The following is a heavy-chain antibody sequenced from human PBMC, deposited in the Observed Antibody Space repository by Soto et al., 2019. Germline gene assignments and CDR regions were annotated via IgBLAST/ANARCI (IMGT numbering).Heavy chain of an antibody. D-gene: IGHD3-10*01. CDR1: GYTFTSYD. Sequence: QVQLVQSGAEVKKPGASVKVSCKASGYTFTSYDINWVRKATGQGLEWMGWMNPNSGNTGYAQKFQGRVTMTRNTSISTAYMELSSLRSEDTAVYYCARGRRPTAGGSGSSYDDYWGQGTLVTVSS. CDR3: ARGRRPTAGGSGSSYDDY. V-gene: IGHV1-8*01. J-gene: IGHJ4*02. CDR2: MNPNSGNT.